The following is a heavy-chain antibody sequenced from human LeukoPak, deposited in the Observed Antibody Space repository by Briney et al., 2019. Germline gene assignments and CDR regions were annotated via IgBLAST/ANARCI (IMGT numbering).Heavy chain of an antibody. J-gene: IGHJ4*02. D-gene: IGHD2-15*01. Sequence: GGSLRLSCAASGFTFSSYSMNWVRQAPGKGLEWVSSIISSSSYIYYADSVKGRFTISRDNAKNSLYLQMNSLRAEDTAVYYCARDPQYCSGGSCYSFDYWGQGTLVTVSS. CDR2: IISSSSYI. V-gene: IGHV3-21*01. CDR3: ARDPQYCSGGSCYSFDY. CDR1: GFTFSSYS.